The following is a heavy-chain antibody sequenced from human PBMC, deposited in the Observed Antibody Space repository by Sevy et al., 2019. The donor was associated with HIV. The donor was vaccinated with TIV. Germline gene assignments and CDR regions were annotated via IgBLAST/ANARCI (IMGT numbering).Heavy chain of an antibody. D-gene: IGHD1-26*01. CDR3: AREVGAYLDY. V-gene: IGHV3-11*06. CDR2: ISGRNTYT. J-gene: IGHJ4*02. Sequence: GGSLRLSCPPSGFTSSNNYMSWIRPAPGKGMEWISYISGRNTYTNYADSVKGRFTISTDNAKNSLYLQMNYLRAEDAAMYYSAREVGAYLDYWGQGTLVTVSS. CDR1: GFTSSNNY.